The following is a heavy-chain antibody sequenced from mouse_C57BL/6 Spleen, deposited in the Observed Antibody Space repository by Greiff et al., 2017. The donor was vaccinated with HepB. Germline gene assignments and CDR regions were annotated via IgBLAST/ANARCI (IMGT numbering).Heavy chain of an antibody. Sequence: QVHVKQSGAELVKPGASVKLSCKASGYTFTEYTIHWVKQRSGQGLGWIGWFYPGSGSIKYNEKFKDKATLTADKSSSTVYMELSRLTSEDSAVYFCARHEEGYYGSSLPLAYWGQGTLVTVSA. V-gene: IGHV1-62-2*01. CDR2: FYPGSGSI. D-gene: IGHD1-1*01. CDR3: ARHEEGYYGSSLPLAY. CDR1: GYTFTEYT. J-gene: IGHJ3*01.